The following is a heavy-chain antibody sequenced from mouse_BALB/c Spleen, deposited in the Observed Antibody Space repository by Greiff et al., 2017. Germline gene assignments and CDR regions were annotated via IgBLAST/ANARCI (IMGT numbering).Heavy chain of an antibody. CDR1: GFSLSRYS. CDR2: IWGGGST. CDR3: ARTQIYYDYDGGFAY. D-gene: IGHD2-4*01. V-gene: IGHV2-6-4*01. J-gene: IGHJ3*01. Sequence: VKLMESGPGLVAPSQSLSITCTVSGFSLSRYSVHWVRQPPGKGLEWLGMIWGGGSTDYNSALKSRLSISKDNSKSQVFLKMNSLQTDDTAMYYCARTQIYYDYDGGFAYWGQGTLVTVSA.